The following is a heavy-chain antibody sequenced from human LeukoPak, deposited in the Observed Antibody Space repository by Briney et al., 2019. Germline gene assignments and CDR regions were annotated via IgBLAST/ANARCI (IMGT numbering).Heavy chain of an antibody. V-gene: IGHV4-59*01. J-gene: IGHJ6*02. CDR2: IYYSGST. D-gene: IGHD6-19*01. CDR3: AREVAVAGHGLDV. CDR1: GGSISSYY. Sequence: PSETLSLTCTVSGGSISSYYWSWIRQPPGKGLEWIGYIYYSGSTNYNPSLKSRVTISIDTSKNQLSLKLSSVTAADTAVYYCAREVAVAGHGLDVWGQGTTVTVSS.